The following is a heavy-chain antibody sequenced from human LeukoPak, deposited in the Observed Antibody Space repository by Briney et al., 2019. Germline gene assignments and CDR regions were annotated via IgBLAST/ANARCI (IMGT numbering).Heavy chain of an antibody. J-gene: IGHJ4*02. V-gene: IGHV3-7*05. D-gene: IGHD2-15*01. CDR3: TRRAGGSSRRDY. CDR1: GFTFSSYW. CDR2: IYQDGSEQ. Sequence: GGSLRLSCAASGFTFSSYWMSWVRQAPGKGLEWVANIYQDGSEQHYVDSVKGRFTISRDNAKNSLYLQMYSLRAEDTAVYYCTRRAGGSSRRDYWGQGTLVTVSS.